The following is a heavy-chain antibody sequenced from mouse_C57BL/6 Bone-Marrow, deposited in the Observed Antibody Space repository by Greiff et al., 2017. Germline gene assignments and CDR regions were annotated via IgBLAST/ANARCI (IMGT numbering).Heavy chain of an antibody. Sequence: QVQLQQPGAELVMPGASVKLSCKASGYTFTSYWMHWVKQRPGQGLEWIGEIDPSDSYTNYNQKFKGKSTLTVDKSSSTAYMQLSSLTSEDSAVYYCARANWDFDYWGQGTTLTVSS. J-gene: IGHJ2*01. CDR2: IDPSDSYT. D-gene: IGHD4-1*01. V-gene: IGHV1-69*01. CDR1: GYTFTSYW. CDR3: ARANWDFDY.